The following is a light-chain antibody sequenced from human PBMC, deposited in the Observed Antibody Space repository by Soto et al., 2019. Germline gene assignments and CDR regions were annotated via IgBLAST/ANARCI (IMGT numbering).Light chain of an antibody. CDR3: QQRSNWSIT. CDR2: DAS. CDR1: QSVSSY. Sequence: EIVLTQSPATRSLSPGERATLSCRASQSVSSYLAWYQQKPGQAPRLLIYDASNRATGIPARFSGSGSGTDFTLTISSLEPEYFAVYYCQQRSNWSITFGQGTRLEIK. J-gene: IGKJ5*01. V-gene: IGKV3-11*01.